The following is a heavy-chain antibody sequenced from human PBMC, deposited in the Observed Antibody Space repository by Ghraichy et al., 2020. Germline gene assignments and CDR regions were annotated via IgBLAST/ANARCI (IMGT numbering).Heavy chain of an antibody. CDR2: INSDAYGDGT. CDR3: ATTGGGLQGAFDI. V-gene: IGHV3-66*01. CDR1: GLTVSGNY. D-gene: IGHD5-24*01. J-gene: IGHJ3*02. Sequence: GSLRLSCAASGLTVSGNYMNWVRLAPGKGLEWISVINSDAYGDGTYYADSMKGRFTISRDNSKNTLHLQMTSLRAEDTAVYYCATTGGGLQGAFDIWGQGTRVTVSS.